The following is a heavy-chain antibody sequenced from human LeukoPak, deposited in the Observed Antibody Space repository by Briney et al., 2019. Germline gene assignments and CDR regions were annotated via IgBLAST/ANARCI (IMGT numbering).Heavy chain of an antibody. V-gene: IGHV3-43*02. Sequence: GGSLRLSCVASGLPIADFAMHWVRQAPGKGLEWVSLISGDGVSTFYADSVKGRFSISRDNSKNTLYLQMNSLRAEDTAVYYCARDRTSSWYYFDYWGQGTLVTVSS. CDR1: GLPIADFA. J-gene: IGHJ4*02. CDR2: ISGDGVST. CDR3: ARDRTSSWYYFDY. D-gene: IGHD6-13*01.